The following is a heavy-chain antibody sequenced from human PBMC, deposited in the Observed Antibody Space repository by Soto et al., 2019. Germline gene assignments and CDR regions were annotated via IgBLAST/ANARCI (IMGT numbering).Heavy chain of an antibody. D-gene: IGHD6-6*01. CDR3: ARGLSSSATFYHYYCMDV. J-gene: IGHJ6*02. V-gene: IGHV4-34*01. Sequence: ETLSLTCAVYGGSFRGYHWSWIRQPPGKGLEWIGEINHSGSTNYNPSLKSRVIISLETSKNQLSLILTSVTAADTAEYYCARGLSSSATFYHYYCMDVWGQGTTFTVSS. CDR2: INHSGST. CDR1: GGSFRGYH.